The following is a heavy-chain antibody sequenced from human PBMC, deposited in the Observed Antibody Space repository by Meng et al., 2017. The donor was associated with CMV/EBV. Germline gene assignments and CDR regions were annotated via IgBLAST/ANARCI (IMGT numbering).Heavy chain of an antibody. V-gene: IGHV3-74*01. CDR3: ARRSVPPMYYDFWSGSGGGFDH. CDR2: INSDGSST. Sequence: GESQKISCAASGFTFSSYWMHWVRQAPGKGLVWVSRINSDGSSTSYADSVKGRFTISRDNAKNTLYLQMNSLRAEDTAVYYCARRSVPPMYYDFWSGSGGGFDHWGQGTLVTVSS. J-gene: IGHJ5*02. D-gene: IGHD3-3*01. CDR1: GFTFSSYW.